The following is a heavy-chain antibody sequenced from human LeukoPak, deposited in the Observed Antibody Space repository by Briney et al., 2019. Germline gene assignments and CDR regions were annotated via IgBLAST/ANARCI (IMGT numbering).Heavy chain of an antibody. CDR2: IYHSGTT. J-gene: IGHJ4*02. V-gene: IGHV4-28*01. CDR3: ARKENVYYYFDY. CDR1: GYSITSSSW. D-gene: IGHD3-10*01. Sequence: SETLSLTCAVSGYSITSSSWWGWIRQPPGEGLEWIGYIYHSGTTYYNPSLQSRVTMSVDTSKNQFSLKLSSVTAVDTAVYYCARKENVYYYFDYWGQGTLVTVSS.